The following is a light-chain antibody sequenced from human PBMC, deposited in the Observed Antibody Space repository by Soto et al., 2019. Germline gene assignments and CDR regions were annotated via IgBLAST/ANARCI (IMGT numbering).Light chain of an antibody. CDR3: QQYYSTPPT. V-gene: IGKV4-1*01. Sequence: DIVLTQSPDSLAVSLGERATINCKSSQSVLSSSNNKNYLGWYQQKPGQAPKLLIYWASTRESGVPDRFSGSGSGTDFTLTISSLQAEDVAVYYCQQYYSTPPTFGQGTKLEIK. CDR2: WAS. CDR1: QSVLSSSNNKNY. J-gene: IGKJ2*01.